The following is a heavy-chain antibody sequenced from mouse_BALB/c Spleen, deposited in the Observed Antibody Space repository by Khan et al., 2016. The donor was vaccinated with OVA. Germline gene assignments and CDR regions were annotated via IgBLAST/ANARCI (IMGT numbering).Heavy chain of an antibody. CDR1: GFIFSDYY. J-gene: IGHJ3*01. CDR3: ARGHYGNPFAY. D-gene: IGHD2-1*01. V-gene: IGHV5-4*02. Sequence: LVESGGGLVKPGGSLKLSCAASGFIFSDYYMYWVRQTPEKRLEWVASMSDGGSYTYYLDNVKGRFAISRDNAKNNLYLQMSSLKSEDTAMYYCARGHYGNPFAYWGQGTLVTVAA. CDR2: MSDGGSYT.